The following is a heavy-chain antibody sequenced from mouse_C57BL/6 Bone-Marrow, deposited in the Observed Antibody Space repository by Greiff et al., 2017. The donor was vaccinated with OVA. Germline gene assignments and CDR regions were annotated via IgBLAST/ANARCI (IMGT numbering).Heavy chain of an antibody. CDR2: IYPGSGST. CDR3: ARRYYGSSWYFDV. V-gene: IGHV1-55*01. CDR1: GYTFTSYW. Sequence: QVQLQQPGAELVKPGASVKMSCKASGYTFTSYWITWVKQRPGQGLEWIGDIYPGSGSTNYNEKFKSKATPTVDTSSSTAYMQLSSLTSEDSAVYYCARRYYGSSWYFDVWGTGTTVTVSS. J-gene: IGHJ1*03. D-gene: IGHD1-1*01.